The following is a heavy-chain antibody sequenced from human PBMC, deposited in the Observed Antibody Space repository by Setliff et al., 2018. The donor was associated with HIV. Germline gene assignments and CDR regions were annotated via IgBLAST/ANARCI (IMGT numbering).Heavy chain of an antibody. V-gene: IGHV3-23*01. CDR1: GLTFSSYS. J-gene: IGHJ4*02. Sequence: SGGSLRLSCAASGLTFSSYSMSWVRQAPGKGLEWVSGISSSAVSTYYKDSVKGRFTISRDNSKNTLYLQMNSLRAEDTAVYYCAKGLDYLDSSGYSYFRLWGQGTQVTVSS. CDR2: ISSSAVST. D-gene: IGHD3-22*01. CDR3: AKGLDYLDSSGYSYFRL.